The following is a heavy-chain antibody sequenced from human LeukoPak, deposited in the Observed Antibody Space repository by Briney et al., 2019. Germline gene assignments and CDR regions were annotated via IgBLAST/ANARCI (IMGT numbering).Heavy chain of an antibody. J-gene: IGHJ4*02. D-gene: IGHD3-10*01. V-gene: IGHV3-11*01. CDR1: GFTFSDYY. Sequence: GGCLRLSCAASGFTFSDYYMSWIRQAPGKGLEWVSYISSSGSTIYYADSVKGRFTISRDNAKNSLYLQMNSLRAEDTAVYYCARGPGYYYGSGSYSYFDYWGQGTLVTVSS. CDR2: ISSSGSTI. CDR3: ARGPGYYYGSGSYSYFDY.